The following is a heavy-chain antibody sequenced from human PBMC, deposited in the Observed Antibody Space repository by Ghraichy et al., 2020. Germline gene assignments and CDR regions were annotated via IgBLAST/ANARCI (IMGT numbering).Heavy chain of an antibody. Sequence: SQTLSLTCTVSGGSVSSGSYYWSWIRQPPGKGLEWIGYIYYSGSTNYNPSLKSRVTISVDTSKNQFSLKLSSVTAADTAVYYCARDPWGYSPAMADAFDIWGQGTMVTVSS. D-gene: IGHD2-2*01. CDR1: GGSVSSGSYY. V-gene: IGHV4-61*01. CDR3: ARDPWGYSPAMADAFDI. J-gene: IGHJ3*02. CDR2: IYYSGST.